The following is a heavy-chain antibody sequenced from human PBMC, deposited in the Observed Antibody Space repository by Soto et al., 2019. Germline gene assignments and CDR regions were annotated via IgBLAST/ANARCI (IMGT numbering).Heavy chain of an antibody. Sequence: GESLKISCKASGYSFTNSWIGWVRQTPGKGLEWMGMIYPGDSDIRYSPSFRGQVSISADKSINTAYLQWRSLKASDTAMYFCAGPTQPAWYYYGMDVWGQGTTVTVSS. CDR2: IYPGDSDI. D-gene: IGHD3-10*01. J-gene: IGHJ6*02. CDR3: AGPTQPAWYYYGMDV. CDR1: GYSFTNSW. V-gene: IGHV5-51*01.